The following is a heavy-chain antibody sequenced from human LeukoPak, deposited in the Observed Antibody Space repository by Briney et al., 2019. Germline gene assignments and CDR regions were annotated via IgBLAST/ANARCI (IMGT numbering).Heavy chain of an antibody. D-gene: IGHD2-2*01. CDR3: AIGGDSSTSCYRCFNY. CDR1: GYSFTNYW. J-gene: IGHJ4*02. CDR2: IYPDDSDT. Sequence: PGESLKISCEGSGYSFTNYWIGWVRQMPGKGLEWMRIIYPDDSDTRYSPSFQGQVTISADKSIGTAYLQWSSLKASDTAMYYCAIGGDSSTSCYRCFNYWGQGTLVTVSS. V-gene: IGHV5-51*01.